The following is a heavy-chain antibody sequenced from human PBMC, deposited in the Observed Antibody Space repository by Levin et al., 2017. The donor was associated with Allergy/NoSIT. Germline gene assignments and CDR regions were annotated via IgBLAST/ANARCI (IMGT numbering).Heavy chain of an antibody. J-gene: IGHJ6*02. CDR1: GFTFSNYW. Sequence: GESLKISCAASGFTFSNYWMSWFRQAPGKRLEWVANINHDGSEKYYLESVQGRFSISRDNAENSVYLQMNGLRAEDAALYYCARPPNAYGMDVWGQGTTVTVS. CDR3: ARPPNAYGMDV. CDR2: INHDGSEK. D-gene: IGHD2-8*01. V-gene: IGHV3-7*01.